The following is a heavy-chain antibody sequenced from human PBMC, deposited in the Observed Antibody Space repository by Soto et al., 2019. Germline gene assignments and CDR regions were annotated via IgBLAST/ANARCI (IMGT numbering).Heavy chain of an antibody. CDR3: AAFTSHPRSYYYYGMAV. Sequence: SVKVSCKASGFTFTSSAVHWVRQARGQRLEWIGWIVVGSGNTNYAQKFQERVNITRDMSTSTAYMELSSLRSEDTAVYYCAAFTSHPRSYYYYGMAVWGQGTTVTVSS. J-gene: IGHJ6*02. CDR1: GFTFTSSA. CDR2: IVVGSGNT. V-gene: IGHV1-58*01. D-gene: IGHD2-15*01.